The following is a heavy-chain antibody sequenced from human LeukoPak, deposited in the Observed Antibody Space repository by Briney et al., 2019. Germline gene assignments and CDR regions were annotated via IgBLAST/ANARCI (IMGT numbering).Heavy chain of an antibody. CDR2: INPNSGGT. CDR1: GYTFTGYY. V-gene: IGHV1-2*06. CDR3: AREGFHYYYYYYYMDV. Sequence: ASVKVSCKASGYTFTGYYMHWVRQAPGQGLEWMGRINPNSGGTNYAQKFQGRVTMTRDTSISTAYMELSSLRSEDTAVYYCAREGFHYYYYYYYMDVWGKGTTVTVSS. J-gene: IGHJ6*03.